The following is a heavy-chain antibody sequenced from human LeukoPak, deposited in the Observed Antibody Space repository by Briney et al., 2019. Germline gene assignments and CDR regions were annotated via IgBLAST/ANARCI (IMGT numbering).Heavy chain of an antibody. CDR3: AREGRVSGYDFDC. Sequence: PGGSLRLSCAASGFIFSSYWMHWVRQAPGKGLVWVSRINSDGSSIKYAGSVKGRFTISRDNAKNTLYLQMDRLRVEDTAVYYCAREGRVSGYDFDCWGQGTLVTVSS. D-gene: IGHD5-12*01. J-gene: IGHJ4*02. CDR2: INSDGSSI. CDR1: GFIFSSYW. V-gene: IGHV3-74*03.